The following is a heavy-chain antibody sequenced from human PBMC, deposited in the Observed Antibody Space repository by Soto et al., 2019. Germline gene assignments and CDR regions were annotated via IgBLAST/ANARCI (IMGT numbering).Heavy chain of an antibody. Sequence: GASVKVSCKASGYTFTSYYMHWVRQAPGQGLEWMGIINPSGGSTSYAQKFQGRVTMTRGTSTSTVYMELSSLRSEDTAVYYCARSTIYNSNYAAPIDYWGQGTLVTVSS. CDR2: INPSGGST. CDR3: ARSTIYNSNYAAPIDY. D-gene: IGHD1-7*01. V-gene: IGHV1-46*01. J-gene: IGHJ4*02. CDR1: GYTFTSYY.